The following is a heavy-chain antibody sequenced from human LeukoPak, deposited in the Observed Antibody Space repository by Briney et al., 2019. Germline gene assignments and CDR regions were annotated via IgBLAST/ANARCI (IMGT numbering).Heavy chain of an antibody. CDR3: ARNTRVGGSNKPFDY. CDR2: ISSSSSYI. Sequence: GESLRLSCAASGFTFSSYSMNWVRQAPGKGLEWVSSISSSSSYIYYADSVKGRFTISRDNAKNSLYLQMNSLRAEDTAVYYCARNTRVGGSNKPFDYWGQGTLVTVSS. J-gene: IGHJ4*02. CDR1: GFTFSSYS. D-gene: IGHD4-11*01. V-gene: IGHV3-21*01.